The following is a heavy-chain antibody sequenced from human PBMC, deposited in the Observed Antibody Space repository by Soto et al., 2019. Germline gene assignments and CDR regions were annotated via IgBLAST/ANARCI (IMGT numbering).Heavy chain of an antibody. V-gene: IGHV1-69*08. J-gene: IGHJ6*03. CDR3: AISLVFVDHANMDV. Sequence: QVQLVQSGAEVKKPGSSVKVSCEASGGSFTSYIFTWVRQAPGQGLEWMERIIPIQGTANYALKFQDRVTITADKSTNTAYMELRSLRPEDTALYYCAISLVFVDHANMDVWGKATTVTVSS. CDR1: GGSFTSYI. D-gene: IGHD2-21*01. CDR2: IIPIQGTA.